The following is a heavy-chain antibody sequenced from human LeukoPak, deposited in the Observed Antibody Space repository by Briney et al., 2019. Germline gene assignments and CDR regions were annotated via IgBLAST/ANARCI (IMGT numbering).Heavy chain of an antibody. CDR3: AKLGTRGFYFDY. D-gene: IGHD3-16*01. J-gene: IGHJ4*02. CDR2: ISGSGGST. CDR1: GFTFSSYA. V-gene: IGHV3-23*01. Sequence: GGSLRLSCAASGFTFSSYAMSWVSQAPGKGLEWVSTISGSGGSTYYADSVKGRFTISRDNSKNTLYLQMNSLRAEDTAVYYCAKLGTRGFYFDYWGQGTLVTVSS.